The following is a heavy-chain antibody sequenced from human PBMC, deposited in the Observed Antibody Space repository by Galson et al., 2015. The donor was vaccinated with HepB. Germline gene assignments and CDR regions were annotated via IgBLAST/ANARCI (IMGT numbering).Heavy chain of an antibody. CDR3: AREGQSIAAADDAFDI. CDR2: ISSSSSYI. CDR1: GFTFSSYS. J-gene: IGHJ3*02. V-gene: IGHV3-21*01. Sequence: SLRLSCAASGFTFSSYSMNWVRQAPGKGLEWVSSISSSSSYIYYADSVMGRFTISRDNAKNSLYLQMNSLRAEDTAVYYCAREGQSIAAADDAFDIWGQGTMVTVSS. D-gene: IGHD6-13*01.